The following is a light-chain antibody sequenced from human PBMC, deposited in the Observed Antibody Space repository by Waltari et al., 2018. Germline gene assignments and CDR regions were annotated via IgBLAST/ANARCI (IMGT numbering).Light chain of an antibody. Sequence: QAGLPQPPSVSKGLRQTATLTCTGNNTNVGNQGPLWLQQHQGHPPKLPSYRKNNRPSAISGRFSASRSGNPASLTITELQPEDEADYYCSTWDISLNTHVFGTGTKVTVL. CDR2: RKN. CDR1: NTNVGNQG. J-gene: IGLJ1*01. V-gene: IGLV10-54*04. CDR3: STWDISLNTHV.